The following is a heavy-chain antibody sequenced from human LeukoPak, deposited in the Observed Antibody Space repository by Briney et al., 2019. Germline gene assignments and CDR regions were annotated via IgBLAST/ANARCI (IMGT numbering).Heavy chain of an antibody. J-gene: IGHJ4*02. V-gene: IGHV3-53*01. CDR3: ARGGVTMIVPIL. D-gene: IGHD3-22*01. CDR2: IYSGGST. CDR1: GFTVSSSY. Sequence: GGSLRLSCAASGFTVSSSYMTWVRQAPGKGLEWVSVIYSGGSTYYADSVKGRFTISRDNSKNTLYLQMNSLRAEDTAVYYCARGGVTMIVPILWGQGTLVTISS.